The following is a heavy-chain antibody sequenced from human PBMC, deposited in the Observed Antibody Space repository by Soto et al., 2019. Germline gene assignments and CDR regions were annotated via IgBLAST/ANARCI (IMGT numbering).Heavy chain of an antibody. J-gene: IGHJ6*02. Sequence: QVQLVQSGAEVKKPGSSVKVSCKASGGTLSNYGVSWVRQAPGQGREWLGGIIPVFGTANYAHKFQGRLTITADESKSTVYMDVSSLRSEDTAVYYCARGDATKIIVTTYYGMDVWGQGTTVTVSS. CDR1: GGTLSNYG. V-gene: IGHV1-69*12. CDR2: IIPVFGTA. D-gene: IGHD4-17*01. CDR3: ARGDATKIIVTTYYGMDV.